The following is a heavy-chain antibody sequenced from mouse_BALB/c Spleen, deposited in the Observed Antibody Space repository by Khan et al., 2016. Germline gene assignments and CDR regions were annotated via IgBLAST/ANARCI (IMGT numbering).Heavy chain of an antibody. Sequence: QVQLQQPGAELVRPGSSVKISCKASGYAFSSYWMNWVKQRPGQGLEWIGQIYPGDGDTNYNGKFKGKATLTADKSSSTAYMQLSSLTSEDSAVYFFGKVTWTGEAMDYWGQGTSVTVSS. D-gene: IGHD2-1*01. CDR3: GKVTWTGEAMDY. J-gene: IGHJ4*01. V-gene: IGHV1-80*01. CDR2: IYPGDGDT. CDR1: GYAFSSYW.